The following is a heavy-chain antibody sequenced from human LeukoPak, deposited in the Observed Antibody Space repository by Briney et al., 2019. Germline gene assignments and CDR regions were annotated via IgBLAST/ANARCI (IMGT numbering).Heavy chain of an antibody. V-gene: IGHV3-21*01. J-gene: IGHJ4*02. Sequence: GGSLRLSCEASGFPFSSYSMSWVRQARGKGLAWVSSITSSSRYIYYADSVKGRFTISRDNAKNSLYLQMNSLRAEDTAVYYCARDLYRIVVVPHYFDYWGQGTLVTVSS. D-gene: IGHD3-22*01. CDR2: ITSSSRYI. CDR1: GFPFSSYS. CDR3: ARDLYRIVVVPHYFDY.